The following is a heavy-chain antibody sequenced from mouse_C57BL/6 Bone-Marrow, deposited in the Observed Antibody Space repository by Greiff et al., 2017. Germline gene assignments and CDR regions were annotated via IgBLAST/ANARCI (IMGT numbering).Heavy chain of an antibody. V-gene: IGHV1-55*01. CDR3: ARAYNYSYAMDY. CDR2: IYPGSGST. D-gene: IGHD1-1*01. J-gene: IGHJ4*01. CDR1: GYTFTSYW. Sequence: QVQLQQPGAELVKPGASVKMSCKASGYTFTSYWITWVKQRPGQGLEWIGGIYPGSGSTNYNEKFKSKATLTVDTSSSTAYMQLSSLTSEDSAVYYCARAYNYSYAMDYWGQGTSVTVSS.